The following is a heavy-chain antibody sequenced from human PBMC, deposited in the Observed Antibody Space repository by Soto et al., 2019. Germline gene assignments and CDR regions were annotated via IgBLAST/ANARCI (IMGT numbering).Heavy chain of an antibody. CDR1: GYTFTSYG. D-gene: IGHD3-22*01. CDR2: ISAYNGNT. CDR3: ARGSGFRDAFDI. Sequence: ASVKVYCTGAGYTFTSYGISWVRQAPGQGLEWMGWISAYNGNTNYAQKLQGRVTMTTDTSTSTAYMELRSLRSDDTAVYYCARGSGFRDAFDIWGQGTMVTVSS. V-gene: IGHV1-18*04. J-gene: IGHJ3*02.